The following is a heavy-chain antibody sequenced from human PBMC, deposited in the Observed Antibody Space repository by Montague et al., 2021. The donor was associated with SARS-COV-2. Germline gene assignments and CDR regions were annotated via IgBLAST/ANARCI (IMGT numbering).Heavy chain of an antibody. Sequence: SETLSLTCTVSGGSISSSTYYWGWIRQPPGKGLEWIASLYYSGSTYFNPSLKSRVAISIDTSKNQFSLKISSVTAADTAVYYCARRPYYYDRSGQFDPWGQGALVTVSS. J-gene: IGHJ5*02. CDR3: ARRPYYYDRSGQFDP. CDR1: GGSISSSTYY. CDR2: LYYSGST. D-gene: IGHD3-22*01. V-gene: IGHV4-39*07.